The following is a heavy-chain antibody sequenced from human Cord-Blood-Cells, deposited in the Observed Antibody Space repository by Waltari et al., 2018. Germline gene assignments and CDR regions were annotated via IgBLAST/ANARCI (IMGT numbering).Heavy chain of an antibody. CDR3: ARVIIGYCTNGVCYDAFDI. CDR1: GGSISSSSYY. Sequence: QLQLQESGPGLVKPSETLSLTCTVSGGSISSSSYYWGWIRQPPGKGLEWIGSIYYSRGTYYNPSLKSRVTISVDTSKNQFSLKLSSVTAADTAVYYCARVIIGYCTNGVCYDAFDIWGQGTMVTVSS. V-gene: IGHV4-39*01. J-gene: IGHJ3*02. CDR2: IYYSRGT. D-gene: IGHD2-8*01.